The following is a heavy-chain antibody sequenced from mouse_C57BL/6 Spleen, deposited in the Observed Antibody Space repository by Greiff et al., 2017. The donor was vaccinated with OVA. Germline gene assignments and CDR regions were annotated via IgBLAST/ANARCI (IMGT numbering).Heavy chain of an antibody. CDR3: ARKGFATVVATDAMDY. Sequence: QVQLQQPGAELVKPGASVKLSCKASGYTFTSYWMQWVKQRPGQGLEWIGEIDPSDSYTNYNQKFKGKATLTVDTSSSTAYMHLSSRTTEESAVYYCARKGFATVVATDAMDYWGQGTSVTVSS. CDR2: IDPSDSYT. V-gene: IGHV1-50*01. J-gene: IGHJ4*01. CDR1: GYTFTSYW. D-gene: IGHD1-1*01.